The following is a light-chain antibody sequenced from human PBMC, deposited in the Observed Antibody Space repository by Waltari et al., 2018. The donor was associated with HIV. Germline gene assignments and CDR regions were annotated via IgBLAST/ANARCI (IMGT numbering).Light chain of an antibody. CDR3: ASWDDRLSGHV. V-gene: IGLV1-47*01. CDR2: RNN. J-gene: IGLJ1*01. Sequence: QSVLTQPLSASETPGRSLNISCSGDSSNIGRNYVFWYQPVAGLAPRLLIYRNNLRPSGVSDRFSGSRSGTSASLVISGLRAEDEAQYYCASWDDRLSGHVFGGGT. CDR1: SSNIGRNY.